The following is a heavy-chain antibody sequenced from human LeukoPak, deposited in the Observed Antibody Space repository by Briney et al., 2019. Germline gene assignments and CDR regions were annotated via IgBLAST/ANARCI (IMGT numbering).Heavy chain of an antibody. CDR1: GFTFINAW. Sequence: GGSLRLSCAASGFTFINAWMSGVRQAPGKGLEWVGRIKSKTDGGTTDYAAPLKGRFTMSRDDSKNTLFLQMNSLNTEDTAVYYCTTDDYDHSGGYYFPVFDSWGQGTLVTVSS. V-gene: IGHV3-15*01. D-gene: IGHD3-22*01. J-gene: IGHJ4*02. CDR2: IKSKTDGGTT. CDR3: TTDDYDHSGGYYFPVFDS.